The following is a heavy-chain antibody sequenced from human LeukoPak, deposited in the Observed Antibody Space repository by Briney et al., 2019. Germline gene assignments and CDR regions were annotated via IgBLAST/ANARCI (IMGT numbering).Heavy chain of an antibody. V-gene: IGHV5-51*01. J-gene: IGHJ4*02. CDR2: IYPGDSDT. CDR3: ARHGLEMTPDF. CDR1: GYSFTTYW. D-gene: IGHD3/OR15-3a*01. Sequence: GESLKISCKVSGYSFTTYWIGWVRQMPGKGLEWMGIIYPGDSDTKYSPSFQGQVTISADESISTAYLQWSSLKASDTAMYYCARHGLEMTPDFWGQGTLVTVSS.